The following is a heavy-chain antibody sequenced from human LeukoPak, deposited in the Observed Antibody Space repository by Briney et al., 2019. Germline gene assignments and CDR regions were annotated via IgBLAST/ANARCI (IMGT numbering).Heavy chain of an antibody. J-gene: IGHJ3*02. Sequence: GGSLRLSCAASGFTFSSYSMNWVRQAPGKGLEWVSSISSSSSYIYYADSVKGRFTISRDNAKNSLYLQMSSLTAEDTAVYFCARDLRSGWNSNVFDIWGQGTMVTVSS. D-gene: IGHD6-19*01. V-gene: IGHV3-21*01. CDR1: GFTFSSYS. CDR2: ISSSSSYI. CDR3: ARDLRSGWNSNVFDI.